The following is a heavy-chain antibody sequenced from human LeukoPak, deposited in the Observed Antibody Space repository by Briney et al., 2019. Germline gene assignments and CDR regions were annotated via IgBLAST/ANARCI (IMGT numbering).Heavy chain of an antibody. CDR2: TYYRSKWYN. Sequence: SQTLSLTCAISGDSVSSNSAAWNWIRQSPSRGLQWLGRTYYRSKWYNDYAVSVKSRITINPDTSKNQFSLQLNSVTPEDTAVYYCARGVWPYNWNDWHAFDIWGQGTMVTVSS. CDR1: GDSVSSNSAA. V-gene: IGHV6-1*01. J-gene: IGHJ3*02. D-gene: IGHD1-1*01. CDR3: ARGVWPYNWNDWHAFDI.